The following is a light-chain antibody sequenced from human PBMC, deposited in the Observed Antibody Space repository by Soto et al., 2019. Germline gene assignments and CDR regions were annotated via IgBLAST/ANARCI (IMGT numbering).Light chain of an antibody. CDR1: QTISIW. CDR3: QQYDNYPLT. J-gene: IGKJ4*01. V-gene: IGKV1-5*03. Sequence: DIQMAQSPSTLSANVGDRVSITCRASQTISIWLAWYQQKPGKAPNLLIYQASTLETGVPSRFSGSGSGTEFTLTISGLQPDDFATYYCQQYDNYPLTFGGGTKVEI. CDR2: QAS.